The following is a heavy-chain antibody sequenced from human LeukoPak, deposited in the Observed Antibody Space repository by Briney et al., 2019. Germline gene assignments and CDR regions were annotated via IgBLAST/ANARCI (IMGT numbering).Heavy chain of an antibody. CDR3: VWMTTVVTHSF. CDR2: IKSKGSGGTT. D-gene: IGHD4-23*01. V-gene: IGHV3-15*01. J-gene: IGHJ4*02. CDR1: GLSFSDAW. Sequence: PGGSLRLSCVASGLSFSDAWMSWVRQAPGKGLEWVGRIKSKGSGGTTDYGAPVKGRFTISRDDSKNIVYLQMYSLKPEDTAVYYCVWMTTVVTHSFWGQGTLVTVSS.